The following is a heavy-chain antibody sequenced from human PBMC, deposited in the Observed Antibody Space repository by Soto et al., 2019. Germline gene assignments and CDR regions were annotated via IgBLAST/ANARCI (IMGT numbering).Heavy chain of an antibody. CDR2: IYYSGST. CDR1: GGSGNSSNYY. D-gene: IGHD1-1*01. CDR3: ARQQYGSRRELDY. Sequence: QLQESGPGLVKPSETLSLTCIVSGGSGNSSNYYWAWILQPPGKGLEWIGSIYYSGSTFYTPSLRSRLTISQDTSKNHFSLRVTSVTAADTALYYCARQQYGSRRELDYWGQGTLVTVSS. J-gene: IGHJ4*02. V-gene: IGHV4-39*01.